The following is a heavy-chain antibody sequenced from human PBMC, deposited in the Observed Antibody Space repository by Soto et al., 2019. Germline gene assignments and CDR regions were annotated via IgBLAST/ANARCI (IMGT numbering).Heavy chain of an antibody. CDR3: ATVRARYFDY. V-gene: IGHV4-30-4*01. Sequence: HVQLQESGPGLVKPSQTLSLTCTVSGGSISSDYYYWSWIRQPPGKGLEWLAFIYYTGSTYYNPSLKSRLTISIDTSKNQFSLSLRSVTAADTAVYYCATVRARYFDYWGQGTLVTVSS. CDR1: GGSISSDYYY. CDR2: IYYTGST. J-gene: IGHJ4*02.